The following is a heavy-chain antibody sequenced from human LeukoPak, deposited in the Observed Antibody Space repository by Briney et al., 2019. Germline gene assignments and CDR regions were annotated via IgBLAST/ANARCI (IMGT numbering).Heavy chain of an antibody. CDR3: ARDLYYYGSGSYYDVFDV. Sequence: GGSVKVSCKACVYIYSTYGVNGVRQAPGQEGDGMGWMSADQGNTYYAQKLQGRVTMTTDTSTSTAYMELRSLRSDDTAIYYCARDLYYYGSGSYYDVFDVWGQGTMVTVSS. J-gene: IGHJ3*01. CDR1: VYIYSTYG. V-gene: IGHV1-18*01. D-gene: IGHD3-10*01. CDR2: MSADQGNT.